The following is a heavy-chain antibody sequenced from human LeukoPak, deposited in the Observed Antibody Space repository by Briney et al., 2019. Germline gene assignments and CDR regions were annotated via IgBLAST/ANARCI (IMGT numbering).Heavy chain of an antibody. J-gene: IGHJ4*02. CDR1: GGSISSYY. CDR2: IYYSGST. Sequence: SETLSLTCTVSGGSISSYYWSWIRQPPGKGLEWIGYIYYSGSTNYNPSLRSRVTISVDTSKNQFSLKLSSVTAADTAVYYCATTTIRLGYWGQGTLVTVSS. CDR3: ATTTIRLGY. V-gene: IGHV4-59*01. D-gene: IGHD1-26*01.